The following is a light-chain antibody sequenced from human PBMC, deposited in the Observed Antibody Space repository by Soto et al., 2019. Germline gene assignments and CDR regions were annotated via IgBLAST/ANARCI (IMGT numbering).Light chain of an antibody. V-gene: IGKV1-5*01. CDR2: EAS. Sequence: DIQMTQSPSTLSASVGDRVTITCRASQNINTWLAWYQQEPGKAPKLLIFEASTLQGGVPSRFSGSGSGTEFTLTITSLQPDDFATFYCQQYSRSPYTFGRGTKLEMK. CDR1: QNINTW. CDR3: QQYSRSPYT. J-gene: IGKJ2*01.